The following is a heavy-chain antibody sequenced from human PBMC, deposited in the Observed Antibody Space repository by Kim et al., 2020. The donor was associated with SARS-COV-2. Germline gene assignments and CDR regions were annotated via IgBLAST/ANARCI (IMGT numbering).Heavy chain of an antibody. D-gene: IGHD3-9*01. J-gene: IGHJ5*02. CDR3: TRNLMADTDMGP. CDR1: GFSFNRHL. Sequence: GGSLRLSCAASGFSFNRHLMHWVRQAPGRGLEWVALISYDGSTQGYTDAVKGRFSVSRDNSKNAMYLQMNSLRPEDTAIYYCTRNLMADTDMGPWGQGTLVTVSP. V-gene: IGHV3-30*03. CDR2: ISYDGSTQ.